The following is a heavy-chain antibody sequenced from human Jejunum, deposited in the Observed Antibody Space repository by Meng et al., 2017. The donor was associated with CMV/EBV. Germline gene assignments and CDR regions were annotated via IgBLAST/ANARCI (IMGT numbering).Heavy chain of an antibody. Sequence: SECTFSSAALTWVRQAPGQGLEWMGGIIPILDIGNYAQKFQGRVTITADKFTGTAYMELSSLRSDDTAVYYCASDYYGSGTPPHSWGQGTLGTVSS. D-gene: IGHD3-10*01. CDR3: ASDYYGSGTPPHS. J-gene: IGHJ4*02. CDR2: IIPILDIG. V-gene: IGHV1-69*10. CDR1: ECTFSSAA.